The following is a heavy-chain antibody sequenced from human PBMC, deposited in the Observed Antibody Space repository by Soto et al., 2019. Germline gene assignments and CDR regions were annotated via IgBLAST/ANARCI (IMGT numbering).Heavy chain of an antibody. CDR1: GFTFSSYA. CDR3: AKLGYCSSVSSSPYGTDV. J-gene: IGHJ6*02. D-gene: IGHD2-2*01. CDR2: ISCSGGST. Sequence: GGSLRLSCAASGFTFSSYAMSWVRQAPGKGLEWVSVISCSGGSTYYTDFVKGRFTISRDNSENTLYLQMNSLTAEDTAIYYCAKLGYCSSVSSSPYGTDVRCPGTTVT. V-gene: IGHV3-23*01.